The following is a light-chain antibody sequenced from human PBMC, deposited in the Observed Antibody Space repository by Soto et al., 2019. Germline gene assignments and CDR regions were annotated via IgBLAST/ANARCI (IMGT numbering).Light chain of an antibody. CDR3: QQRSNWLT. J-gene: IGKJ4*01. CDR2: DAS. CDR1: QSVSSY. V-gene: IGKV3-11*01. Sequence: IVLTQSPATLSLFPGERVTLSCSASQSVSSYLAWYQQTPGQAPRLLIYDASNRATGIPARFSGSGSGTDFALTISSLEPEDLAVYYCQQRSNWLTVGGVPKVEIK.